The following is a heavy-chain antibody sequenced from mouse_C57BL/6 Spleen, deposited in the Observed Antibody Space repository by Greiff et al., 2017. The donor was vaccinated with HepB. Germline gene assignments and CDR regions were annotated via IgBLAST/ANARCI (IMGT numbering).Heavy chain of an antibody. J-gene: IGHJ1*03. CDR1: GFTFSDYY. Sequence: EVKLVESEGGLVQPGSSMKLSCTASGFTFSDYYMAWVRQVPEKGLEWVANINYDGSSTYYLDSLKSRFIISRDNAKNILYLQMSSLKSEDTATYYCARGGGLDYYGSSSYWYFDVWGTGTTVTVSS. CDR2: INYDGSST. CDR3: ARGGGLDYYGSSSYWYFDV. V-gene: IGHV5-16*01. D-gene: IGHD1-1*01.